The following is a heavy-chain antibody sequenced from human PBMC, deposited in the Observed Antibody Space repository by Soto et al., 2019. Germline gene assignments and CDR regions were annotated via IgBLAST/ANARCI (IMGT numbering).Heavy chain of an antibody. V-gene: IGHV3-53*01. J-gene: IGHJ4*02. CDR1: GFTVSSNY. CDR3: ARDSYYYGYYYFDY. D-gene: IGHD3-10*01. CDR2: IYSGGST. Sequence: PGGSLRLSCAASGFTVSSNYMSWVRQAPGKGLEWVSVIYSGGSTYYADSVKGRFTISRDNSKNTLYLQMNSLRAEDTAVYYCARDSYYYGYYYFDYWGQGTLVTLSS.